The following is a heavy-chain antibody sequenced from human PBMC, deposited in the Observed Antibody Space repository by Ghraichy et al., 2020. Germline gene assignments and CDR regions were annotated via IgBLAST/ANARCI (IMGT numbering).Heavy chain of an antibody. V-gene: IGHV3-74*01. D-gene: IGHD6-13*01. CDR2: INSDGSST. Sequence: GGSLRLSCAVSGFTFSSYWKHWVCKAQAKGMVWDSRINSDGSSTSYADSVKGRFTIFRDNAKNTLYLQMNSLRAEDTAVYYCAMDFIAAGAYDIWGQGTMVTVSS. J-gene: IGHJ3*02. CDR1: GFTFSSYW. CDR3: AMDFIAAGAYDI.